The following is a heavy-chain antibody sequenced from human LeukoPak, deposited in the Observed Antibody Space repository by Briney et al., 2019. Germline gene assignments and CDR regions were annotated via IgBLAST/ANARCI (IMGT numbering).Heavy chain of an antibody. V-gene: IGHV4-34*01. CDR3: ARAAYGSGSYYLNLFDY. Sequence: SETLSLTCAVYGGSFSGYYWSWIRQPPGKGLEWIGEINHSGSTNYNPSLKSRVTISVDTSKNQFSLKLSSVTAADTAVYYFARAAYGSGSYYLNLFDYWGQGTLVTVSS. D-gene: IGHD3-10*01. CDR1: GGSFSGYY. J-gene: IGHJ4*02. CDR2: INHSGST.